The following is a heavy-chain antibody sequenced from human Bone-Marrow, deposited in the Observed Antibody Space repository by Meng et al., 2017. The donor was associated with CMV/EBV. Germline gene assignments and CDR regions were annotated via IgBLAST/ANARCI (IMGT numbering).Heavy chain of an antibody. Sequence: GGSLRLSCAASGFTFSSYWMHWVRQAPGKGLVWVSRINSDGSSTSYADSVKGRFTISRDNAKNSLYLQMNTLRAVDTAVYYCARDRRGYESSGYNSGDYFDYWGQGTLVTVSS. J-gene: IGHJ4*02. CDR1: GFTFSSYW. CDR2: INSDGSST. CDR3: ARDRRGYESSGYNSGDYFDY. V-gene: IGHV3-74*01. D-gene: IGHD3-22*01.